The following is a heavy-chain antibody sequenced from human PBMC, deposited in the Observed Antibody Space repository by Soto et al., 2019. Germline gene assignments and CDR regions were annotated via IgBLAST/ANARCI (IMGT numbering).Heavy chain of an antibody. J-gene: IGHJ5*02. D-gene: IGHD1-1*01. CDR1: GGSISSSSYY. Sequence: PSETLSLTCTVSGGSISSSSYYWGWIRQPPGKGLEWIGSIYYSGSTYYNPSLKSRVTISVDTSKNQFSLKLSSVTAADTAVYYCARHDGRVQLTSWFDPWGQGTLVTVSS. CDR2: IYYSGST. CDR3: ARHDGRVQLTSWFDP. V-gene: IGHV4-39*01.